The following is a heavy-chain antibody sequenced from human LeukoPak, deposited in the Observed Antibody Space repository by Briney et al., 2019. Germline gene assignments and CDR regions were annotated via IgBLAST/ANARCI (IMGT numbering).Heavy chain of an antibody. D-gene: IGHD3-16*01. CDR2: INTDGTSR. J-gene: IGHJ4*02. CDR1: GFTFSSYW. CDR3: ARGGGPAPY. V-gene: IGHV3-74*01. Sequence: PGGSLRLSCAASGFTFSSYWMHWVRQAPGKGLVWVSRINTDGTSRTYADSVKGRFTISRDNAKNTLYLQMNRLGAEDTAVFHCARGGGPAPYWGQGPLVTVSS.